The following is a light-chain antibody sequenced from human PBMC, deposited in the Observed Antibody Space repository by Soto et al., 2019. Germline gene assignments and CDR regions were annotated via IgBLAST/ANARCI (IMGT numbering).Light chain of an antibody. J-gene: IGKJ5*01. CDR3: QNFKSFKIT. V-gene: IGKV1-9*01. Sequence: ERVTLTFRASEVIRTSFAFYQLQPGKAPKILIYAASTLESGATSSFSATVSGTEFSITIRSMQHEDFATYYCQNFKSFKITFGNGTRLALK. CDR1: EVIRTS. CDR2: AAS.